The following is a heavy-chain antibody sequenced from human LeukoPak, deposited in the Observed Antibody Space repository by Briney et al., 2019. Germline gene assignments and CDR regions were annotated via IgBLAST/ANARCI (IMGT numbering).Heavy chain of an antibody. J-gene: IGHJ4*02. V-gene: IGHV3-30*18. CDR2: ISYDGSNK. CDR3: AKIDSGSFDY. D-gene: IGHD6-19*01. Sequence: PGGSLRLSCAASGFTFSSYGMHWVRQAPGKGLEWVAVISYDGSNKYYADSVKGRFTISRDNSKNTLYLQMNSLRAEDTAVYYCAKIDSGSFDYWGQGTLVTVSS. CDR1: GFTFSSYG.